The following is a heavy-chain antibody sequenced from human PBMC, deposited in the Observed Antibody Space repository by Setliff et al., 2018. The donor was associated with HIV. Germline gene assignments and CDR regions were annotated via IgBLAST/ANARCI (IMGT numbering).Heavy chain of an antibody. CDR2: IRSDGSNK. Sequence: HPGGSLRLSCATSGLTFSNCGMHWVRQAPGKGLEWVAFIRSDGSNKYYADSVTGRFTISRDDSKNTLYLQMNSLRAEDTALYYCVRGKNWFDPWGQGTLVTVSS. CDR1: GLTFSNCG. CDR3: VRGKNWFDP. V-gene: IGHV3-30*02. J-gene: IGHJ5*02.